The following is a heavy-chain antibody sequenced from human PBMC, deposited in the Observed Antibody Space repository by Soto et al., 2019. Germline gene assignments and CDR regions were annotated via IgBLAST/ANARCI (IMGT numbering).Heavy chain of an antibody. J-gene: IGHJ4*02. CDR2: IDYSGTT. V-gene: IGHV4-39*02. CDR3: ARGAPVDLDY. CDR1: GGSISSSIYY. Sequence: SETLSLTCTVSGGSISSSIYYWGWIRQPPGRGLEWIGIIDYSGTTYYNPSLKSRLTMSVDTSKNHFSLNLSSVTAADTAVYYCARGAPVDLDYWGQGTLVTVSS.